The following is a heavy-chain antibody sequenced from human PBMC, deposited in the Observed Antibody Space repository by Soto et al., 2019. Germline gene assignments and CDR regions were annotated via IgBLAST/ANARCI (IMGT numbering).Heavy chain of an antibody. D-gene: IGHD3-9*01. J-gene: IGHJ6*02. CDR2: ISYDGSNK. V-gene: IGHV3-30*03. CDR1: GFPFSSYG. CDR3: DGIFCRGDCYCGMYV. Sequence: GVSLRLSCAASGFPFSSYGMHWVRQAPGKGLEWVAVISYDGSNKYYADSVKGRFTISRDNSKNTLYLQMNSLRAEDTAVYYCDGIFCRGDCYCGMYVCGQVTTV.